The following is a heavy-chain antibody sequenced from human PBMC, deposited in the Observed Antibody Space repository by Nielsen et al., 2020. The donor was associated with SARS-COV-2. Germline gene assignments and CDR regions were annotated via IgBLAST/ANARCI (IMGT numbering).Heavy chain of an antibody. V-gene: IGHV1-69*13. CDR1: GGTFSSYA. Sequence: SVKVSCKASGGTFSSYAISWVRQAPGQGLEWMGGIIPIFGTANYAQKFQGRVTITADESTSTAYMELSSLRSEDTAVYYCARGRRYSSSWYPPPKHGTRHNPNIEYFQHWGQGTLVTVSS. CDR2: IIPIFGTA. J-gene: IGHJ1*01. D-gene: IGHD6-13*01. CDR3: ARGRRYSSSWYPPPKHGTRHNPNIEYFQH.